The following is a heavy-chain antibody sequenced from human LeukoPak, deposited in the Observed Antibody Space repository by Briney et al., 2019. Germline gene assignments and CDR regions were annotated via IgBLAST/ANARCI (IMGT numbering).Heavy chain of an antibody. V-gene: IGHV3-23*01. CDR3: AKEGQASGSFQSSGFYYLDS. D-gene: IGHD6-19*01. Sequence: GGSLRLSCAASGFTFRNYGMTWVRQAPGKGLEWVSTINAGGSSTYYADSVKGRFIFSRDNSKNTLLLQMKSLRVEDTAVYYCAKEGQASGSFQSSGFYYLDSWGQGTLVTVSS. J-gene: IGHJ4*02. CDR1: GFTFRNYG. CDR2: INAGGSST.